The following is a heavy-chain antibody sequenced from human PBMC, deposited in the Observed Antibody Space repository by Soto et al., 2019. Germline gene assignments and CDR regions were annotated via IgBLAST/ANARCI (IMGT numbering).Heavy chain of an antibody. CDR3: ARLWFGELLYSYFDY. D-gene: IGHD3-10*01. Sequence: PGESLKISCKGSGYSFTSYWIGWVRQMPGKGLEWMGIIYPGDSDTRYSPSVQGQVTISADKSISTAYLQWSSLKASDTAMYYCARLWFGELLYSYFDYWGQGTLVTVSS. V-gene: IGHV5-51*01. J-gene: IGHJ4*02. CDR2: IYPGDSDT. CDR1: GYSFTSYW.